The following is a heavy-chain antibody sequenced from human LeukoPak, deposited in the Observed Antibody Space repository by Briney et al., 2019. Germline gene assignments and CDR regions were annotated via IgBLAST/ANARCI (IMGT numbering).Heavy chain of an antibody. CDR1: GFSFDKFG. J-gene: IGHJ5*02. CDR2: VSADESGK. V-gene: IGHV3-64*01. D-gene: IGHD1-26*01. CDR3: ASLDRSEIP. Sequence: AGGSLRLSCVASGFSFDKFGMHWVRQAPGKGLEYVSSVSADESGKYYTKSVRGRFSISRDNSKNTMYLQLGNLRPDDMGIYYCASLDRSEIPCGPGTLVTVSS.